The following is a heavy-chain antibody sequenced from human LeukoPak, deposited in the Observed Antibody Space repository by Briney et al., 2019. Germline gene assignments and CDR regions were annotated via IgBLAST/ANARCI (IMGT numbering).Heavy chain of an antibody. V-gene: IGHV3-23*01. CDR1: GFTFGNYA. Sequence: GGSLRLSCAASGFTFGNYAMSWVRQPPGKGLEWVSSISGSGGNTYFADSVKGRFTISRDNSKNTLYLQMNSLRAEDTAVYYCAKGGLRLGGDYSGQGTLVTVSS. CDR3: AKGGLRLGGDY. D-gene: IGHD4-17*01. J-gene: IGHJ4*02. CDR2: ISGSGGNT.